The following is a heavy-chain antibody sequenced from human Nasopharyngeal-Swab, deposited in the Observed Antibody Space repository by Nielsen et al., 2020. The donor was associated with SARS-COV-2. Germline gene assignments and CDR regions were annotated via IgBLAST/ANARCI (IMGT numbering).Heavy chain of an antibody. CDR1: GFTFDDYA. J-gene: IGHJ6*03. Sequence: GGSLRLSSAASGFTFDDYAMHWVRQAPGKGLEWVSGISWNSGSIGYADSVKGRFTISGDNAKNSLYLQMNSLRAEDTALYYCAKDVLVRAHYYYYMDVWGKGTTVTVSS. CDR2: ISWNSGSI. D-gene: IGHD6-6*01. CDR3: AKDVLVRAHYYYYMDV. V-gene: IGHV3-9*01.